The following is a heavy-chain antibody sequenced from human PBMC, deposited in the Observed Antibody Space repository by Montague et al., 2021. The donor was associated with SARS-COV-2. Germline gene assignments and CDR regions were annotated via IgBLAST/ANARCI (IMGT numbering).Heavy chain of an antibody. Sequence: SETLSLTCAVFDGSFSTFYWSWIRKPPGKGLEWNGEINHSGTTNYNPSLRSRVTISVDTSTNQFSLKLNSVTAADAAVYYCASGDDNGSGYLDVWGKGTTVTVSS. CDR3: ASGDDNGSGYLDV. J-gene: IGHJ6*03. CDR2: INHSGTT. D-gene: IGHD2-15*01. V-gene: IGHV4-34*01. CDR1: DGSFSTFY.